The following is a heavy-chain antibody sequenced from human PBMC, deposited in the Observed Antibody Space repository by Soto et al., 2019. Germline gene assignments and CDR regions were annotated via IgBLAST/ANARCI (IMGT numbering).Heavy chain of an antibody. CDR1: GRSLRSYG. Sequence: GAAGRSLRSYGRNRFRQAPGKGLEWVSYISSSGSTIYYADSVKGRFTISRDNAKNSLYLQMNSLRAEDTAVYYCARAEYCYHSSCCYFVSWGQGTLVPASS. CDR2: ISSSGSTI. CDR3: ARAEYCYHSSCCYFVS. V-gene: IGHV3-48*03. J-gene: IGHJ4*02. D-gene: IGHD3-22*01.